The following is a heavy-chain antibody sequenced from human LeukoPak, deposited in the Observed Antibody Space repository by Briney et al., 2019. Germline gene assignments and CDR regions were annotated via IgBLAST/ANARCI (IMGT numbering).Heavy chain of an antibody. D-gene: IGHD4-17*01. CDR1: GYTXTRYS. Sequence: ASVKVSCKASGYTXTRYSIHWVRQAPGHALEWMGVISPSGGSTNYAQKFQGRVTMTRDTSTSTVYMELSSLRSEDTAVYYCARFQDDYGDFRFDYWGQGALVTVSS. CDR3: ARFQDDYGDFRFDY. V-gene: IGHV1-46*03. J-gene: IGHJ4*02. CDR2: ISPSGGST.